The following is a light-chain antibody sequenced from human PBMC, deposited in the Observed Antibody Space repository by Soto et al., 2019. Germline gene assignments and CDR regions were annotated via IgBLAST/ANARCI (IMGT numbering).Light chain of an antibody. V-gene: IGLV2-8*01. CDR2: EVS. Sequence: QSVLTQPPSASGSPGQSVTISCTGTSSDVGGYNFVSWYQQHPGKAPKLMIYEVSERPSGVPDRFSGSKSGNTASLTVSGLRVEVGGAYYCTSYAGRNFVVFGGGTNLPVL. J-gene: IGLJ2*01. CDR1: SSDVGGYNF. CDR3: TSYAGRNFVV.